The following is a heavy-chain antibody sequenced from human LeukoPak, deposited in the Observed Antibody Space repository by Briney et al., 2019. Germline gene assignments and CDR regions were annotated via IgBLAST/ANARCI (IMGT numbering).Heavy chain of an antibody. Sequence: SETLSLSCTVSGGSISSSSYYWGWIRQPPGKGLEWIGSIYYSGSTYYNPSLKSRVTISVDTSKNQFSLKLSSVTAADTAVYYCARHLYNWNEGELFDYWGQGTLVTVSS. V-gene: IGHV4-39*01. CDR3: ARHLYNWNEGELFDY. J-gene: IGHJ4*02. D-gene: IGHD1-1*01. CDR2: IYYSGST. CDR1: GGSISSSSYY.